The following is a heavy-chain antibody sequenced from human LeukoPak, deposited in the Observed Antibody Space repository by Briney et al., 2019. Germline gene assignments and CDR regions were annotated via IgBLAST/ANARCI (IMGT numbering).Heavy chain of an antibody. D-gene: IGHD3-22*01. CDR3: AKANDSSGYYYPFDY. J-gene: IGHJ4*02. Sequence: TGGSLRLSCAASGFTFSHYGMHWVRQAPGKGLEWLAFTPYDGSYEYYADSVKGRFTISRDNSKNTLYLQMNSLRAEDTAVYYCAKANDSSGYYYPFDYWGQGTLVTVSS. CDR2: TPYDGSYE. CDR1: GFTFSHYG. V-gene: IGHV3-30*02.